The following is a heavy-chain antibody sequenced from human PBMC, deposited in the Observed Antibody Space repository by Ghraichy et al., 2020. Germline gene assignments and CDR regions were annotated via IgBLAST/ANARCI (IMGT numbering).Heavy chain of an antibody. CDR1: GYTFSWYW. CDR2: INPADSDT. V-gene: IGHV5-51*01. J-gene: IGHJ4*02. D-gene: IGHD1-26*01. CDR3: ARWRTAAGRVGAIAPY. Sequence: GESLNISCEGSGYTFSWYWDGWVRQTPGKGLEWMGIINPADSDTRYSPSFEGQVTISADKSISTAYLQWTSLKASDTAIYYCARWRTAAGRVGAIAPYWGQGTLVTVSS.